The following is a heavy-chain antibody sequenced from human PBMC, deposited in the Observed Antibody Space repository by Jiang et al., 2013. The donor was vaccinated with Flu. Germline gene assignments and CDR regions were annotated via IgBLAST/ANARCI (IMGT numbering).Heavy chain of an antibody. CDR3: ARGSGSPDYYYYYMDV. V-gene: IGHV4-59*01. Sequence: PSETLSLTCTVSGGSISSYYWSWIRQPPGKGLEWIGYIYYSGSTNYNPSLKSRVTISVDTSKNQFSLKLSSVTAADTAVYYCARGSGSPDYYYYYMDVWGKGTTVTVSS. J-gene: IGHJ6*03. CDR2: IYYSGST. CDR1: GGSISSYY. D-gene: IGHD6-25*01.